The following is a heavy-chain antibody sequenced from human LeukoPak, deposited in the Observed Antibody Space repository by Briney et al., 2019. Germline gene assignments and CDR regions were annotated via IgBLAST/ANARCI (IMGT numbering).Heavy chain of an antibody. CDR1: GGSISSSSYY. CDR3: ARTPTIFGVVMPPAYYMDV. Sequence: SETLSLTCTVSGGSISSSSYYWSWIRQPPGKGLEWIGYIYYSGSTNYNPSLKSRVTISVDTSKNQFSLKLSSVTAADTAVYYCARTPTIFGVVMPPAYYMDVWGKGTTVTVSS. V-gene: IGHV4-61*01. D-gene: IGHD3-3*01. CDR2: IYYSGST. J-gene: IGHJ6*03.